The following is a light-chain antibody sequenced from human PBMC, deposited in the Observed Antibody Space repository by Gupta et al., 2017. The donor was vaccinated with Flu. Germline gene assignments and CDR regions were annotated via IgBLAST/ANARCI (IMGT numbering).Light chain of an antibody. Sequence: DIVMTQSPDSLAVSLGEGATINCKSSQSVLYSSNNKNYLAWYQRKPGQPPKLLIYWASTRESGVPDRFSGSGSGTDFTLTISSLQAEDVAVYYCQQYYSTLTFGGGTKVEIK. J-gene: IGKJ4*01. CDR1: QSVLYSSNNKNY. V-gene: IGKV4-1*01. CDR3: QQYYSTLT. CDR2: WAS.